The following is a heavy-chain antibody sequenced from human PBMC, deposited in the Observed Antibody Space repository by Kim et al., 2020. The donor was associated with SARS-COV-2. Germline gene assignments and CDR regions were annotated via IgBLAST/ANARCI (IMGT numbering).Heavy chain of an antibody. V-gene: IGHV4-59*01. D-gene: IGHD4-4*01. CDR3: ARVTVDYSNYVSHNWFDP. Sequence: KSRVTISVDTSKNQFSLKLSSVTAADTAVYYCARVTVDYSNYVSHNWFDPWGQGTLVTVSS. J-gene: IGHJ5*02.